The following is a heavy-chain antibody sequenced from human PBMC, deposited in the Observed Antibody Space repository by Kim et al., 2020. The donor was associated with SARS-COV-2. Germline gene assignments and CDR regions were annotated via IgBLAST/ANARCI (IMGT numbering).Heavy chain of an antibody. V-gene: IGHV5-51*01. CDR2: IFPGESII. J-gene: IGHJ6*02. CDR3: ARYGLYGCNSKCYTSFYYYGMDL. D-gene: IGHD2-2*02. Sequence: GESLKISCKAHGYNFGDYWIGWVRQMPGKGLEWMGFIFPGESIIRYSPSFQDQVTISADQSISTAYLQWSSLKASDTAMYYCARYGLYGCNSKCYTSFYYYGMDLWGQGTTVTVSS. CDR1: GYNFGDYW.